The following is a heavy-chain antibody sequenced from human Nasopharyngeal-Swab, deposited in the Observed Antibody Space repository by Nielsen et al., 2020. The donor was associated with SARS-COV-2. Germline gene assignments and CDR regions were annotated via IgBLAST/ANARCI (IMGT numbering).Heavy chain of an antibody. Sequence: SETLSLTCAVSGGSISSSNWWSWVRQPPGKGLEWIGEIYHSGSTNYNPSLKSRVTISVDKSKNQFSLKLGSVTAAATAVYYCARDPRLVTMVRGAYYYYYYGMDVWGQGTTVTVSS. V-gene: IGHV4-4*02. J-gene: IGHJ6*02. CDR2: IYHSGST. CDR3: ARDPRLVTMVRGAYYYYYYGMDV. D-gene: IGHD3-10*01. CDR1: GGSISSSNW.